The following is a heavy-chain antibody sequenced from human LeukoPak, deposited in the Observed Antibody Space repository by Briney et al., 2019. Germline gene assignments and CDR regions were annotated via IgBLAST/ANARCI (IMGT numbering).Heavy chain of an antibody. CDR1: GFTFSSYG. J-gene: IGHJ4*02. CDR3: ARVPSDY. Sequence: GGSLRLSCAASGFTFSSYGMNWVRQAPGKGLEWVSYVSSSSVAIYYAASVRGRFTISRDNAKNSLYLQMNNLRAEDTAVYYCARVPSDYWGQGTLVTVSS. CDR2: VSSSSVAI. V-gene: IGHV3-48*04.